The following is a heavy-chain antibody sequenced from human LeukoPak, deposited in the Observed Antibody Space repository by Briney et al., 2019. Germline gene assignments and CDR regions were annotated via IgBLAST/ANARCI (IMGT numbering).Heavy chain of an antibody. CDR1: GGSISSSSYY. J-gene: IGHJ5*02. CDR2: IYYSGST. V-gene: IGHV4-39*07. D-gene: IGHD6-13*01. CDR3: ARGRGSWYDSGYKNWFDP. Sequence: SETLSLTCTVSGGSISSSSYYWGWIRQPPGKGLEWIGSIYYSGSTYYNPSLKSRVTISVDTSKNQFSLKLSSVTAADTAVYYCARGRGSWYDSGYKNWFDPWGQGTLVTVSS.